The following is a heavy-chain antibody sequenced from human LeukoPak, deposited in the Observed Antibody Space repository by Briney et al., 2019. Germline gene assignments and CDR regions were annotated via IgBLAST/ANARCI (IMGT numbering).Heavy chain of an antibody. CDR2: IYYSGST. Sequence: SETLSLTCAVYGGSFSGYYWSWIRQPPGKGLEWIGYIYYSGSTNYNPSLKSRVTISVDTSKNQFSLKLNSVTAADTAVYYCARETGAGSSPYFDYWGQGTLVTVSS. CDR1: GGSFSGYY. J-gene: IGHJ4*02. CDR3: ARETGAGSSPYFDY. D-gene: IGHD3-10*01. V-gene: IGHV4-59*01.